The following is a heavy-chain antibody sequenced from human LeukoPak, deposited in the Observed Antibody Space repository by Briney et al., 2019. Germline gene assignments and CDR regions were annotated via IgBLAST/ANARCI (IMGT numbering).Heavy chain of an antibody. CDR2: IYTSGST. D-gene: IGHD6-19*01. Sequence: PSETLSLTCAVSGYSISSGYYWSWIRQPAGKGLEWIGRIYTSGSTNYNPSLKSRVTISVDTSKNQFSLKLSSVTAADTAVYYCARDRSGWYPSWFDPWGQGTLVTVSS. V-gene: IGHV4-61*02. J-gene: IGHJ5*02. CDR3: ARDRSGWYPSWFDP. CDR1: GYSISSGYY.